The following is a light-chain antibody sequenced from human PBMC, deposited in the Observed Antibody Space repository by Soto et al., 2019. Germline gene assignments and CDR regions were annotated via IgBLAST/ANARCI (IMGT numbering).Light chain of an antibody. CDR2: EVS. J-gene: IGLJ3*02. V-gene: IGLV2-14*01. CDR1: SSDVGGYNY. CDR3: RSYTPSSTWV. Sequence: QSALTQPASVSGSPGQSITISCTGTSSDVGGYNYVSWYQQHPGKAPKLIIYEVSNRPSGVSNHFSGSKSGNTASLTISGLQAEDEADYYCRSYTPSSTWVFGGGTKLTVL.